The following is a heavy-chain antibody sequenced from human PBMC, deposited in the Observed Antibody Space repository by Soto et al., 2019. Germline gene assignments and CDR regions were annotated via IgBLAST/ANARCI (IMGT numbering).Heavy chain of an antibody. V-gene: IGHV4-39*01. CDR2: IFYTGNT. J-gene: IGHJ4*02. D-gene: IGHD3-9*01. CDR3: VRLLDPLKYFDWMSHDF. Sequence: SETLSLTCTVSGIAISNDNYHWGWIRQPPGKGLEWIGSIFYTGNTYYKSSLESRITISVDTSKNQFSLNLRSVTAADTAVYYCVRLLDPLKYFDWMSHDFWSQGTQVTVSS. CDR1: GIAISNDNYH.